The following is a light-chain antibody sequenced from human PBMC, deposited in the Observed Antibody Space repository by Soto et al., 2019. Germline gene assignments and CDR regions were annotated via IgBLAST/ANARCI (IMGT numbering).Light chain of an antibody. CDR3: LRDYSSPYI. V-gene: IGKV1-6*01. CDR2: AAS. CDR1: QGIGID. J-gene: IGKJ2*01. Sequence: AIQMTQSPSTLSASVEDIVTSTCRASQGIGIDLGWDQQKPGTAPELLIYAASKLQSWVPSRVIGSGSGTDLTLTISSLQHEDSVTYSVLRDYSSPYICGRGNKLDIK.